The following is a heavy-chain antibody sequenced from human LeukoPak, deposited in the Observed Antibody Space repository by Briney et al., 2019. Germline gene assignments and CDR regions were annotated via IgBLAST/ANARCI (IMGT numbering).Heavy chain of an antibody. D-gene: IGHD3-3*01. CDR3: AKGITIFGVVTHDAFDI. J-gene: IGHJ3*02. V-gene: IGHV3-9*01. CDR2: ISWNSGSI. CDR1: GFTFDDYA. Sequence: GRSLRLSCAASGFTFDDYAMHWVRQAPGKGLEWVSGISWNSGSIGYADSVKGRFTISRDSAKNSLYLQMNSLRAEDTALYYCAKGITIFGVVTHDAFDIWGQGTMVTVSS.